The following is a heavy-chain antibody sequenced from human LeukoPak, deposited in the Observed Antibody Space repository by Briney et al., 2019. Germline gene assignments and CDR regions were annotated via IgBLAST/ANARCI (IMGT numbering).Heavy chain of an antibody. CDR2: ISHTGST. CDR1: GGSISSNNW. CDR3: ARVTATTPFDY. Sequence: SGTLSLTCSVSGGSISSNNWWTWVRQPPGKGLEWIGEISHTGSTNYNPSLESRVTMSVDTSKNLFSLSLSSVTAADTAVYFCARVTATTPFDYWGQGTLVTVSS. D-gene: IGHD1-1*01. V-gene: IGHV4-4*02. J-gene: IGHJ4*02.